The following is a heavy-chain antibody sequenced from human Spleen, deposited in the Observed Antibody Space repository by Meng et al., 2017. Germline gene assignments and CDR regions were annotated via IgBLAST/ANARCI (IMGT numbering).Heavy chain of an antibody. CDR2: ISHDGSQR. Sequence: QVQLVESGGGVVQPGRSLRLSCAASGFTFSTYGMHWLRQAPGKGVEWVGVISHDGSQRYYADAVKGRFTISRDNSKNTLYLQMNSLRGEDTALYCCGKDYRDSSVDYWGQGALVTVSS. J-gene: IGHJ4*02. CDR3: GKDYRDSSVDY. V-gene: IGHV3-30*18. D-gene: IGHD2-21*02. CDR1: GFTFSTYG.